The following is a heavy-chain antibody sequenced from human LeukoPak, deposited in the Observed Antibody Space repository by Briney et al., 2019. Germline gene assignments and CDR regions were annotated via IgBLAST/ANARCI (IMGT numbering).Heavy chain of an antibody. V-gene: IGHV3-48*03. D-gene: IGHD3-10*02. J-gene: IGHJ6*04. Sequence: GGSLRLSCAASGFTFSSYEMNWVRQAPGKGLEWVSYISSSGSTIYYADSVKGRFTISRDNAKNSLYLQVNSLRAEDTAVYYCAELGIAMIGGVWGKGTTVTISS. CDR2: ISSSGSTI. CDR3: AELGIAMIGGV. CDR1: GFTFSSYE.